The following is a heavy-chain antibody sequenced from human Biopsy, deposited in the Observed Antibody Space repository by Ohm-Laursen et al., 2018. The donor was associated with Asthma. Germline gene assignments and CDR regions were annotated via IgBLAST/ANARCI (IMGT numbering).Heavy chain of an antibody. D-gene: IGHD2-2*01. CDR1: GFTFSSYG. CDR3: ARDEAVVVPAAIPGNWFDP. Sequence: SLRLSCSAPGFTFSSYGMHWVRQAPGKGLEWVAVISYDGSNKYYADSVKGRFTISRDNSKNTLYLQMNSLRAEDTAVYYCARDEAVVVPAAIPGNWFDPWGQGTLVTVSS. CDR2: ISYDGSNK. V-gene: IGHV3-30*03. J-gene: IGHJ5*02.